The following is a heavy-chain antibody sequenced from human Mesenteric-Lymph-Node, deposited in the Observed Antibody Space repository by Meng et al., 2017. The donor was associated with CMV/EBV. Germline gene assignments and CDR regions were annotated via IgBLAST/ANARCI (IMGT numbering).Heavy chain of an antibody. V-gene: IGHV1-2*02. CDR1: GYTFTGYY. D-gene: IGHD3-10*01. J-gene: IGHJ4*02. Sequence: KTSGYTFTGYYLHWVRQAPGQGLEYMGWINGDSGGTDYAQNFQGRVTMTRDISIRTAYMELRRLTSDDTAVYYCARDQYFASGTPPDFWGQGTLVTVS. CDR3: ARDQYFASGTPPDF. CDR2: INGDSGGT.